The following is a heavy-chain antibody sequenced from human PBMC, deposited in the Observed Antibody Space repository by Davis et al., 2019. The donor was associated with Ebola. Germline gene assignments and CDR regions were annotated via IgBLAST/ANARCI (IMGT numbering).Heavy chain of an antibody. CDR2: INPNSGGT. D-gene: IGHD2-2*01. J-gene: IGHJ4*02. CDR1: GYSFTGYY. Sequence: ASVKVSCKASGYSFTGYYMHWVRQAPGQGLEWMGWINPNSGGTNYAQKFQGWVTMTRDTSISTAYMELSRLRSDDTAVYYCARSGPAARGGYYFDYWGQGTLVTVSS. CDR3: ARSGPAARGGYYFDY. V-gene: IGHV1-2*04.